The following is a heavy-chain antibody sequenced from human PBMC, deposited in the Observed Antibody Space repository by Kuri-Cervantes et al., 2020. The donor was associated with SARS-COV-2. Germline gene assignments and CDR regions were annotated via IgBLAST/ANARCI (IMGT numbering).Heavy chain of an antibody. J-gene: IGHJ1*01. CDR1: GFTFSDHY. CDR3: ARSLTTTYSF. V-gene: IGHV3-72*01. Sequence: LTCATSGFTFSDHYIDWVRQAPGKGLEWVGRSSNKVYRYTTEYATSVKGRFTISRDFSKNSLSLQMDSLTTEDTAVYYCARSLTTTYSFWGQGTLVTVSS. D-gene: IGHD4-11*01. CDR2: SSNKVYRYTT.